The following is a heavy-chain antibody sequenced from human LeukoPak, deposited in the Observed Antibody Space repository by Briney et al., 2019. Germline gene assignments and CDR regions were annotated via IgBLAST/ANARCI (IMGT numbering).Heavy chain of an antibody. J-gene: IGHJ4*02. CDR1: GFTFSRYW. Sequence: GGSLRLSCAASGFTFSRYWMSWVRQAPGKGLEWVAVISDDGSNKYYAESVKGRFTISRNNSKNTLYLQMNSLRAEDTAVYYCARDENNDYAGGIPYWGQGTLVTVSS. D-gene: IGHD4-17*01. CDR2: ISDDGSNK. V-gene: IGHV3-30*03. CDR3: ARDENNDYAGGIPY.